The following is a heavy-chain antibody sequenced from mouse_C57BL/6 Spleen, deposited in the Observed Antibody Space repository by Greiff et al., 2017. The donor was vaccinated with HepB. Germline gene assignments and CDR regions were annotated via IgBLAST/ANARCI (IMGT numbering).Heavy chain of an antibody. D-gene: IGHD2-10*02. Sequence: EVQLQQPGPELVKPGASVKISCKASGYSFTGYYMNWVKQSPEKSLEWIGEINPSTGGTTYNQKFKAKATLTVDKSSSTAYMQLKSLTSEDSAVYYCARSYGYFDYWGQGTTLTVSS. CDR3: ARSYGYFDY. J-gene: IGHJ2*01. V-gene: IGHV1-42*01. CDR1: GYSFTGYY. CDR2: INPSTGGT.